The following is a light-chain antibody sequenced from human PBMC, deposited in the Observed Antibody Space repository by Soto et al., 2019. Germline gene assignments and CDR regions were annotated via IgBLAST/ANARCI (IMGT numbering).Light chain of an antibody. CDR2: AAS. J-gene: IGKJ4*01. V-gene: IGKV1-9*01. Sequence: IRLTQSPSSLSASIGDRVTITCRASQGISSYLAWYQQKPGKAPKLLIYAASTLQSGVPSRFSGGGSGTDFTLTISSLQPEDFATYYCQQFNSPLTFGGGTKVEIK. CDR3: QQFNSPLT. CDR1: QGISSY.